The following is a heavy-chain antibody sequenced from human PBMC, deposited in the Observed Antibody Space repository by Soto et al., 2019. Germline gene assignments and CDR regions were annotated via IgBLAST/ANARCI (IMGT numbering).Heavy chain of an antibody. J-gene: IGHJ6*03. V-gene: IGHV1-3*01. CDR2: INAGNGNT. D-gene: IGHD3-16*01. CDR1: GYTFTSYA. Sequence: ASVKVSCKASGYTFTSYAMHWVRQAPGQRLEWMGWINAGNGNTKYSQKFQGRVTITRDTSASTAYMELSSLRSEDTAVYYCARDLNGITVSGYYHYYMDVWGKGTTVTVSS. CDR3: ARDLNGITVSGYYHYYMDV.